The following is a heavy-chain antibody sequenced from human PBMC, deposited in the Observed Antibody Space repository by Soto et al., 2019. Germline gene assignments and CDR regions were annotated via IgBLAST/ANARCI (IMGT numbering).Heavy chain of an antibody. Sequence: QVQLQQWGAGLLKPSETLSMTSAVYGASFSGYYWSWIRQPPGKGLGWIGEINQSGSTNYNPSLKIRVTISVDTSKHQFSRKLSSVTAADTAVYYCARGRYCTSTSCYDLRNSFDPCGQGTLVTVSS. CDR3: ARGRYCTSTSCYDLRNSFDP. J-gene: IGHJ5*02. CDR1: GASFSGYY. D-gene: IGHD2-2*01. CDR2: INQSGST. V-gene: IGHV4-34*01.